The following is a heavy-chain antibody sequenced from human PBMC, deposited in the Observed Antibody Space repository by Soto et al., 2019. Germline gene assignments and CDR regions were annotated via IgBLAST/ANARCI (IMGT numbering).Heavy chain of an antibody. CDR3: ARIGPYCGGDCYPAFDF. Sequence: GGSLRLSCAACGFTFNTYGMTWVRQAPGKXLEWVSTVSGSGGGTYYADSVKGRFTISRVNSKNTMYLQMSNLRAEDTAVYFCARIGPYCGGDCYPAFDFWGLGTPVTVSS. CDR2: VSGSGGGT. V-gene: IGHV3-23*01. J-gene: IGHJ4*02. D-gene: IGHD2-21*02. CDR1: GFTFNTYG.